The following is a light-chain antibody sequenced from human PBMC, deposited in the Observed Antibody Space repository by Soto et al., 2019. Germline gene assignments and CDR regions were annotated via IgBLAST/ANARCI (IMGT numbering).Light chain of an antibody. CDR2: AAS. Sequence: DIQMTQSPSSLSASVGDRVTITCRASQSISSYLNWYQQKPGKAPKLLIYAASSLQSGVPSRFSGSGSGTDFTLTISSLQPEDFATYYCKQSYSTPWLTFGGGTKVEIK. V-gene: IGKV1-39*01. CDR3: KQSYSTPWLT. J-gene: IGKJ4*01. CDR1: QSISSY.